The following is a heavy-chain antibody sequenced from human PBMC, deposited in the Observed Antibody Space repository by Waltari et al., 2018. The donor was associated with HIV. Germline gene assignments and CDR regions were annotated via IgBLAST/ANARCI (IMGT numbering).Heavy chain of an antibody. V-gene: IGHV4-39*01. CDR1: GGSISSSSYY. CDR3: ARHFPTLRGALYYFDY. CDR2: IYYSGIT. Sequence: QLQLQESGPGLVKPSETLSLTCTVSGGSISSSSYYWGWIRQPPGKGLEWIGSIYYSGITYYNPSLKSRVTISVDTSKNQFSLKLSSVTAADTAVYYCARHFPTLRGALYYFDYWGQGTLVTVSS. J-gene: IGHJ4*02. D-gene: IGHD3-10*01.